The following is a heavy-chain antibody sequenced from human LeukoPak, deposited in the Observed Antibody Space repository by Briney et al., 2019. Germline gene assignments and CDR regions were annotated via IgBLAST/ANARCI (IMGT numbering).Heavy chain of an antibody. CDR2: INHSGST. CDR1: GGSFSGYY. Sequence: SETLSLTCAVYGGSFSGYYWGWIRQPPGKGLEWIGEINHSGSTNYNPSLKSRVTISVDTSKNQFSLKLSSVTAADTAVYYCARQTNYDSSGYHNFDYWGQGTLVTVSS. V-gene: IGHV4-34*01. J-gene: IGHJ4*02. CDR3: ARQTNYDSSGYHNFDY. D-gene: IGHD3-22*01.